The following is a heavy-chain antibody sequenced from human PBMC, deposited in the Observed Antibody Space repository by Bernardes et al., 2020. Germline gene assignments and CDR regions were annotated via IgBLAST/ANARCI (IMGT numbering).Heavy chain of an antibody. CDR3: ARAIDSSGYYGAFDI. CDR1: GFTFDDYG. Sequence: GGSLRLSCAASGFTFDDYGMSWVRQAPGKGLEWVSCINWNGGSTGYADSVKGRFTISRDNAKNSLYLQMNSLRAEDTALYHCARAIDSSGYYGAFDIWGKGTMVNVSS. J-gene: IGHJ3*02. CDR2: INWNGGST. V-gene: IGHV3-20*01. D-gene: IGHD3-22*01.